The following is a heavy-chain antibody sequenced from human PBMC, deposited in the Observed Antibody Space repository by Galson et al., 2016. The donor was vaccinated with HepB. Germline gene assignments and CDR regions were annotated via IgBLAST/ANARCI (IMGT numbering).Heavy chain of an antibody. CDR3: ARGMDSGGWGFDY. D-gene: IGHD6-19*01. V-gene: IGHV1-46*03. J-gene: IGHJ4*02. CDR2: INSNGGST. Sequence: VKVSCKASGYTFRSYYMHWVRQAPGQGLEWMGIINSNGGSTQYARKFQGRVTMTTDTSTRTVYMELSSLRSEDAGIYYCARGMDSGGWGFDYWGQGTLVTVSS. CDR1: GYTFRSYY.